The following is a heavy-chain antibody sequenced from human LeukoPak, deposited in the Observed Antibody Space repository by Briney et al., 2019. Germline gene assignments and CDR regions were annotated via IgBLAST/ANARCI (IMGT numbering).Heavy chain of an antibody. D-gene: IGHD5-12*01. V-gene: IGHV1-2*02. J-gene: IGHJ4*02. CDR3: ARALTGGYDHFDY. CDR1: GYTLTGYY. Sequence: ASVKVSCKASGYTLTGYYMHWVRQAPGQGLEWMGWINPNSGGTNYAQKFQGRVTMTRDTSISTAYMELSRLRSDDTAVYYCARALTGGYDHFDYWGQGMLVTVSS. CDR2: INPNSGGT.